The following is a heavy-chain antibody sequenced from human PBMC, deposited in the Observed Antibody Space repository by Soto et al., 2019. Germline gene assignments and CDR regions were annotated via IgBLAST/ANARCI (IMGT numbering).Heavy chain of an antibody. CDR3: ARVGSSGWSPDY. Sequence: SDSLSLTCTVCGGSICGHYWIWIRQSPGKRLEWIGYIFYSGSTNYNPSLKSRVTLSVDTSKNQFSLRLSSVTAADTAVYYCARVGSSGWSPDYWGQGTLVTVSS. J-gene: IGHJ4*02. D-gene: IGHD6-19*01. V-gene: IGHV4-59*11. CDR1: GGSICGHY. CDR2: IFYSGST.